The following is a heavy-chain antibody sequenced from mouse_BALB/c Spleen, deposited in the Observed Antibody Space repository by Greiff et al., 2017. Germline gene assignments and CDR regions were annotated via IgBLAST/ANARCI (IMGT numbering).Heavy chain of an antibody. D-gene: IGHD1-2*01. V-gene: IGHV5-12-1*01. Sequence: EVKLMESGGGLVKPGGSLRLSCAASGFAFSSYDMSWVRQTPGKRLEWVAYISSGGGSTYYADTVTGRFTISRDTANNTLYLQMSRLKSEDTAMDYRARQEEYYGYWFAYWGQGTLVTVSA. J-gene: IGHJ3*01. CDR3: ARQEEYYGYWFAY. CDR2: ISSGGGST. CDR1: GFAFSSYD.